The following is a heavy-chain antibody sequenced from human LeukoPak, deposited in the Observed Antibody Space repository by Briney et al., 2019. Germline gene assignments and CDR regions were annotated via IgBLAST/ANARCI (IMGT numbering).Heavy chain of an antibody. CDR1: GFTFSSYA. CDR2: ISGSGGST. V-gene: IGHV3-23*01. J-gene: IGHJ4*02. D-gene: IGHD5-12*01. CDR3: AKMLYIVATRVLTRDY. Sequence: GGSLRLSCAASGFTFSSYAMRWVRQAPGKGLEWVSAISGSGGSTYYADSVKGRFTISRDNSKNTLYLQMNSLRAEDTAVYYCAKMLYIVATRVLTRDYWGQGTLVTVSS.